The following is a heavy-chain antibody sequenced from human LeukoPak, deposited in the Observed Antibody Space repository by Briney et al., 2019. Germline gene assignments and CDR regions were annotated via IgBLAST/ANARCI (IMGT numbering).Heavy chain of an antibody. CDR2: IIPIFGAT. V-gene: IGHV1-69*05. D-gene: IGHD1-26*01. Sequence: SVKVSCKASGVTFTTDSISWVRQAPGQGLEWMGGIIPIFGATNYAQKFQDRVTITTDESMTTAYMELSSLRSEDTAIYYCARDLDGGSSLAYWGQGTLVTVSS. CDR3: ARDLDGGSSLAY. CDR1: GVTFTTDS. J-gene: IGHJ4*02.